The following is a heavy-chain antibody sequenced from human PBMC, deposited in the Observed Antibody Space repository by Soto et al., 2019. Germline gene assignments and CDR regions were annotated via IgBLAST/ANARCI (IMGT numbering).Heavy chain of an antibody. CDR3: AKHALAAAGTWRYYYYGMDV. CDR1: GGSISSGGSY. CDR2: IYYIGTT. Sequence: PSETLSLTCTVSGGSISSGGSYWSWIRQHPGKGLEWIGYIYYIGTTYHNPSLKSRVTISVDTSKNQFSLKLSSVTATDTAVYYCAKHALAAAGTWRYYYYGMDVWGQGTPVTVSS. J-gene: IGHJ6*02. D-gene: IGHD6-13*01. V-gene: IGHV4-31*03.